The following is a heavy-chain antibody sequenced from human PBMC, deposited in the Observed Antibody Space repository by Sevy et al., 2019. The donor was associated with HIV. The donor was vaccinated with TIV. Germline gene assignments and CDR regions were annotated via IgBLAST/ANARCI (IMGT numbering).Heavy chain of an antibody. Sequence: GGSLRLSCAASGFRFSSYAMSWVRQAPGKGLEWVSVISGSGGSTYYADSVKGRFIISRDNSKNTLFLQMNSLRAADTAVYYCAKSPPGEVVPAASIDCWGQGTLVTVSS. CDR3: AKSPPGEVVPAASIDC. D-gene: IGHD2-2*01. CDR2: ISGSGGST. J-gene: IGHJ4*02. CDR1: GFRFSSYA. V-gene: IGHV3-23*01.